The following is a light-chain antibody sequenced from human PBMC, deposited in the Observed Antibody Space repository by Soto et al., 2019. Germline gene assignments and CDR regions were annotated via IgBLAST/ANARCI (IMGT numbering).Light chain of an antibody. CDR2: DVN. CDR3: LSYAGTNARLRI. CDR1: IGDGWAYDY. V-gene: IGLV2-11*01. Sequence: QSLLGQTGSVCESPGQSYSNSCTGTIGDGWAYDYVSWYQQHPGKAPNFLVYDVNKRPSGVPDRFSGSRYENTVSLTISGLQADDEGYYYCLSYAGTNARLRIFGTGTKVTV. J-gene: IGLJ1*01.